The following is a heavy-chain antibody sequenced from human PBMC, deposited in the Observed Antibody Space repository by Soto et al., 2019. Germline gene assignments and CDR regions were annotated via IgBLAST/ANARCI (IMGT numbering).Heavy chain of an antibody. V-gene: IGHV4-34*01. CDR1: GGPFSGYY. CDR3: ARGHRHLPKV. CDR2: INHSGST. J-gene: IGHJ4*02. Sequence: QVQLQQWGAGLLKPSETLSLTCAVYGGPFSGYYWSWIRQPPGKGLEWIGEINHSGSTNYNPSLKSRVTISVDTSKNQFSLKLSSVTAADTAVYYCARGHRHLPKVWGQGTLVTVSS.